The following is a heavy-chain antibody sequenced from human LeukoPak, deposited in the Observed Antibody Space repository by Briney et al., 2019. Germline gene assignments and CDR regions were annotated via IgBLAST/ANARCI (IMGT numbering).Heavy chain of an antibody. CDR2: ISYDGSNK. V-gene: IGHV3-30-3*01. D-gene: IGHD6-13*01. CDR1: GFPFSSYW. CDR3: ARDHSSSWYSQRFYYYYGMDV. Sequence: GGSLRLPCVASGFPFSSYWMTWVRQAPGKGLEWVAVISYDGSNKYYADSVKGRFTISRDNSKNTLYLQMNSLRAEDTAVYYCARDHSSSWYSQRFYYYYGMDVWGQGTTVTVSS. J-gene: IGHJ6*02.